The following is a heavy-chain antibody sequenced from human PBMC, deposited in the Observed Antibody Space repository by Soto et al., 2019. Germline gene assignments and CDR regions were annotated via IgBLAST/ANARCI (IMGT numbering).Heavy chain of an antibody. CDR1: GGPISSGGYS. Sequence: SETLSLTCAVAGGPISSGGYSWSWIRQPPGKGLEWIGYIYHSGSTYYNPSLKSRVTISVDRSKNQFSLKLSSVTAADTAVYYCAREKLGHYYDSSGYALVGYGMDVWGQGTTVTVSS. J-gene: IGHJ6*02. CDR3: AREKLGHYYDSSGYALVGYGMDV. D-gene: IGHD3-22*01. CDR2: IYHSGST. V-gene: IGHV4-30-2*01.